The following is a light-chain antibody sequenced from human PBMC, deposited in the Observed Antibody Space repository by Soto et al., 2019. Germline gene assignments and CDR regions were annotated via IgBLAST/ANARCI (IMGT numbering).Light chain of an antibody. CDR2: NVS. CDR3: SSFAGTNTVL. CDR1: SSDVGGYNY. Sequence: QSALTQPASVSGSPGQSITISCTGTSSDVGGYNYVSWYQQHPGKAPKLMIYNVSNRTSGVSNRFSGSMSGNTASLTISGLQAEDEGHYYCSSFAGTNTVLFGGGTKLTVL. J-gene: IGLJ2*01. V-gene: IGLV2-14*01.